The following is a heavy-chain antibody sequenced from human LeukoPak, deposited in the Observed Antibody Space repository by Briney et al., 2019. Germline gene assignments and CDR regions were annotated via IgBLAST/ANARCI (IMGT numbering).Heavy chain of an antibody. V-gene: IGHV1-2*02. CDR1: EYTFTGYY. CDR3: ARVRPYSSGWNFDY. D-gene: IGHD6-19*01. Sequence: PSVKVSCKASEYTFTGYYMHWVRQAPGQGLEWMGWINPNSGGTNYAQKFQGRVTMTRDTSISTAYVELSRLKSDDTAVYYCARVRPYSSGWNFDYWGQGTLLTVSS. CDR2: INPNSGGT. J-gene: IGHJ4*02.